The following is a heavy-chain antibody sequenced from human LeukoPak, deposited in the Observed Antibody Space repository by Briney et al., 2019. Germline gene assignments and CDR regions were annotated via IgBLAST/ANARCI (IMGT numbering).Heavy chain of an antibody. V-gene: IGHV4-34*09. J-gene: IGHJ2*01. Sequence: PSETLSLTCAVYGGSFSGYYWNWIRQHPEKGLEWIGYIYHSGSPYYNPSLKSRTSISIDTSKNQVSLKLASVTVADTAVYFCARDLGTTDSRRHWYFDLWGLGTLVTVSS. CDR2: IYHSGSP. CDR1: GGSFSGYY. CDR3: ARDLGTTDSRRHWYFDL. D-gene: IGHD4-11*01.